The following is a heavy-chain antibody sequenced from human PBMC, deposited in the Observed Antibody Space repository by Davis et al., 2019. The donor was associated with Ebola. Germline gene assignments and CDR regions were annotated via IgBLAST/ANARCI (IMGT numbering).Heavy chain of an antibody. V-gene: IGHV3-23*01. D-gene: IGHD3-3*01. CDR1: GFTFSSYA. CDR2: ISGSGGST. CDR3: AKVGSVPIFGVVTQ. Sequence: GESLKISCAASGFTFSSYAMSWVRQAPGKGLEWVSAISGSGGSTYYADSVKGRFTISRDNSKNTLYLQMNSLRAEDTAVYYCAKVGSVPIFGVVTQWGQGTLVTVSS. J-gene: IGHJ4*02.